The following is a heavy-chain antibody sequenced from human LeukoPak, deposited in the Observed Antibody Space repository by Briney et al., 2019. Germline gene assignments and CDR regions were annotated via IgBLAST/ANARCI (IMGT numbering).Heavy chain of an antibody. J-gene: IGHJ4*02. Sequence: PSETLSLTCTVSGGSISSSSYYWGWIRQPPGKGLEWIGSIYYSGSTYYNPSLKSRVTISVDTSKNQFSLKLSSVTAADTAVYYCARGPRTQWLATHCFDYWGQGTLVTVSS. CDR1: GGSISSSSYY. V-gene: IGHV4-39*07. CDR3: ARGPRTQWLATHCFDY. D-gene: IGHD6-19*01. CDR2: IYYSGST.